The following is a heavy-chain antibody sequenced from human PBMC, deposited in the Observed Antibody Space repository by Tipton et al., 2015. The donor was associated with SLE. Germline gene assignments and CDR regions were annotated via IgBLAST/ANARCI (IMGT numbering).Heavy chain of an antibody. D-gene: IGHD4-17*01. CDR3: AKDMGDDGDFLAPYFDH. Sequence: GFLRLSCAASGFTFDDFAMSWVRQAPGKGLEWVSLINGEGYKTYYADSVRGRFTVSRDNSKNSLYLQMDSLRSDDTALYFCAKDMGDDGDFLAPYFDHWGQGTQVTASS. V-gene: IGHV3-43*02. CDR1: GFTFDDFA. CDR2: INGEGYKT. J-gene: IGHJ4*02.